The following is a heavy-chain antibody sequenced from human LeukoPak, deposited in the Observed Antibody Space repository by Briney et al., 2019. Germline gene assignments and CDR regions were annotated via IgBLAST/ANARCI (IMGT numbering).Heavy chain of an antibody. CDR3: ARSMVRGVRPWYFDL. Sequence: PSETLSLTCPVSGGSISSYYWSWIRQPPGKGLEWIGYIYYSGSTNYNPSLKSRVTISVDTSKNQFSLKLSSVTAADTAVYYCARSMVRGVRPWYFDLWGRGTLVTVSS. CDR2: IYYSGST. CDR1: GGSISSYY. V-gene: IGHV4-59*01. D-gene: IGHD3-10*01. J-gene: IGHJ2*01.